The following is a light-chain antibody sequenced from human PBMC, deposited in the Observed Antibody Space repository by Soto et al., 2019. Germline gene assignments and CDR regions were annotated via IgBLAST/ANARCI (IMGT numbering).Light chain of an antibody. V-gene: IGKV3-20*01. CDR2: GAS. CDR1: QSVRSTS. J-gene: IGKJ1*01. CDR3: QQYGSSRPWT. Sequence: EIVLTQSPGTLSLSPGERATLSCRASQSVRSTSLGWYQQKPGQAPRLLIYGASYRAIGIPDRFSGSGSGTDFTLTISRLDAEDLAVYYCQQYGSSRPWTFGQGTKVDIK.